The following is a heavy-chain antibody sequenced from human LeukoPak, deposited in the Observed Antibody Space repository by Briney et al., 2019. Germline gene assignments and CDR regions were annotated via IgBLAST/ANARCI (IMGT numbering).Heavy chain of an antibody. Sequence: SETLSLTCTVSGGSLSSYYWSWIRQPPGKGLEWIGYIYYSGSTNYNPSLTSRVTISVDTSKNQFSLKLSAVAAADTAVYCCASGYDYGDYVFWGQGTLVTVSS. CDR2: IYYSGST. CDR1: GGSLSSYY. J-gene: IGHJ4*02. V-gene: IGHV4-59*01. CDR3: ASGYDYGDYVF. D-gene: IGHD4-17*01.